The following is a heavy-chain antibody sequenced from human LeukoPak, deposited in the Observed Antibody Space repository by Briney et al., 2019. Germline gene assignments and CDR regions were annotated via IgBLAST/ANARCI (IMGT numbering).Heavy chain of an antibody. CDR1: GGSISSGGYY. Sequence: SETLSLTCTVSGGSISSGGYYWSWIRQPPGRGLEWTGYIYYSGSTDYNPSLKSRVTISVDTSKNQFSLHLSSVTAADTAVYYCGRVVLTTVELRFDYWGQGSLVTVSS. J-gene: IGHJ4*02. CDR3: GRVVLTTVELRFDY. V-gene: IGHV4-31*03. D-gene: IGHD4-11*01. CDR2: IYYSGST.